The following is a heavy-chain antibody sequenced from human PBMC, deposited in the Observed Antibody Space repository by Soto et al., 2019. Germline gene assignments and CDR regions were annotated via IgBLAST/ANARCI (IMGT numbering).Heavy chain of an antibody. V-gene: IGHV1-46*01. CDR2: INPSGGST. Sequence: GASVKVSCKASGYTFTSYYMHWVRQAPGQGLEWMGIINPSGGSTSYAQKFQGRVTMTRDTSTSTVYMELSSLRSEDTAVYYCARELSPQRVHLVCAGGNHYYYYGMDVLGQRTLVTVSS. CDR3: ARELSPQRVHLVCAGGNHYYYYGMDV. J-gene: IGHJ6*02. CDR1: GYTFTSYY. D-gene: IGHD6-6*01.